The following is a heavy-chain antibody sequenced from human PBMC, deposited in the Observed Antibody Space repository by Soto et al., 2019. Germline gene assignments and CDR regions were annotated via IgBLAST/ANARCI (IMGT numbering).Heavy chain of an antibody. Sequence: QLQLQESGPGLVKPSETLSLTCTVSGGSISSSSYYWGWIRQPPGKGLEWIGSIYYSGITYYNPSLKSRVALSVDTSKNQFSLKLSSVTAADTAVYYCARHRVYCSGGSCYRYFDLWGRGTLVPVSS. CDR3: ARHRVYCSGGSCYRYFDL. D-gene: IGHD2-15*01. CDR1: GGSISSSSYY. V-gene: IGHV4-39*01. J-gene: IGHJ2*01. CDR2: IYYSGIT.